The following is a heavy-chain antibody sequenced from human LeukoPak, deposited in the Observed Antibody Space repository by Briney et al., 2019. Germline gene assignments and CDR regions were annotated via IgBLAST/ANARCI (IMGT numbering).Heavy chain of an antibody. V-gene: IGHV4-34*01. CDR3: VREGSTNCYTCLDP. CDR2: INHSGST. Sequence: PSETLSLTCAVYGGSFSGYYWSWIRQPPGKGLEWIGEINHSGSTNYNPSLKSRVTISVDTSKNQFSLHLNSVTPEDTAVYYCVREGSTNCYTCLDPWGQGTLVTVSS. J-gene: IGHJ5*02. D-gene: IGHD2-2*02. CDR1: GGSFSGYY.